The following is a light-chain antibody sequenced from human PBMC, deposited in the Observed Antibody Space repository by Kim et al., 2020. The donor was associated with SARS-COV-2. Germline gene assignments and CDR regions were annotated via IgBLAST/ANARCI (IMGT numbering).Light chain of an antibody. CDR3: SAWDSSLSAWV. Sequence: QAGLTQPPSVSKDLRQTATLTCTGNSNNVGNQGATWLQQHQGHPPKLLFYRSNNRPSGISERLSASRSGNTASLTITGLQPEDDADYYCSAWDSSLSAWVFGGGTKLTVL. CDR1: SNNVGNQG. J-gene: IGLJ3*02. CDR2: RSN. V-gene: IGLV10-54*01.